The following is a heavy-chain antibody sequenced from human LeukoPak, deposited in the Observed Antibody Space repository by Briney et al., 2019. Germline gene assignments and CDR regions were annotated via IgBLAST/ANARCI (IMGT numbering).Heavy chain of an antibody. V-gene: IGHV4-34*01. CDR1: GGSFSGYY. CDR2: INHSGST. J-gene: IGHJ4*02. CDR3: ARGPGYGSGSGY. D-gene: IGHD3-10*01. Sequence: PSETLSLTCAVYGGSFSGYYWSWIRQPPGKGLEWIGEINHSGSTNYNPSLKSRVTISVDTSKNQFSLKLSSVTAADTAVYYCARGPGYGSGSGYWGQGTLVTVSS.